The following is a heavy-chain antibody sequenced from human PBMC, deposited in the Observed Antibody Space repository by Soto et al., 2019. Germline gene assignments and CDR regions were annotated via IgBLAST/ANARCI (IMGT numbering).Heavy chain of an antibody. Sequence: PSETLSLTCSVSGGSMSSNYWSWIRQSPGKGLEWIGFVYYGGTNYNPSFESRVTMSVGTPKKQLSLELSSVTAADTDVYYCVSYTGAFYFEYWGQGTLVTVSS. V-gene: IGHV4-59*01. D-gene: IGHD3-10*01. CDR3: VSYTGAFYFEY. CDR2: VYYGGT. CDR1: GGSMSSNY. J-gene: IGHJ4*02.